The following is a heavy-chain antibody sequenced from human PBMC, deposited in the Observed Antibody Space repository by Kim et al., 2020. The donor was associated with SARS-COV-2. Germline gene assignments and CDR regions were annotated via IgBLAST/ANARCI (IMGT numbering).Heavy chain of an antibody. CDR2: IYSPENT. Sequence: SETLSLTCTVSGGSIRSGSYYWSWIRQPPGKGLEWIVYIYSPENTNYNPSLKSRATISMVRSKNQFSLNLASVTAADTAVYYCARTINWFDPCGPGTLVT. CDR3: ARTINWFDP. V-gene: IGHV4-61*01. J-gene: IGHJ5*02. CDR1: GGSIRSGSYY.